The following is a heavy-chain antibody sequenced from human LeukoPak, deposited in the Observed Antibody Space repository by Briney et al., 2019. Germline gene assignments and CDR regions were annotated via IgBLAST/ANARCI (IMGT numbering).Heavy chain of an antibody. CDR1: GGSISSSSYY. J-gene: IGHJ1*01. CDR3: ASPGGIAAAGTIGYFQH. Sequence: SETLSLTCTVSGGSISSSSYYWGWIRQPPGKGLEWIGSIYYSGSTYYNPSLKSRVTISVDTSKNQFSLKLSSVTAADTAVYYCASPGGIAAAGTIGYFQHWGQGTLVTVSS. D-gene: IGHD6-13*01. CDR2: IYYSGST. V-gene: IGHV4-39*01.